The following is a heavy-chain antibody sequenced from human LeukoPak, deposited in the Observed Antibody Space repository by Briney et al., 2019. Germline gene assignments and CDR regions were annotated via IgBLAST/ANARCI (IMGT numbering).Heavy chain of an antibody. D-gene: IGHD2-15*01. V-gene: IGHV4-59*01. CDR1: GGSISSYY. CDR3: ARGHKDIVVVVAATTRYYYYYYMDV. J-gene: IGHJ6*03. CDR2: IHYSGST. Sequence: SETLSLTCTVSGGSISSYYWSWIRQPPGKGLEWIGYIHYSGSTTYNPSLKSRVTISVDTSKNQFSLKLSSVTAADTAVYYCARGHKDIVVVVAATTRYYYYYYMDVWGKGTTVTVSS.